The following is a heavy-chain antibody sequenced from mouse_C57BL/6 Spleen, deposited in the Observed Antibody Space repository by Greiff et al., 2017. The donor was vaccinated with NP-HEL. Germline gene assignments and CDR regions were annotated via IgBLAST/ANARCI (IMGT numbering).Heavy chain of an antibody. D-gene: IGHD1-1*01. V-gene: IGHV3-6*01. CDR2: ISYDGSN. Sequence: DVHLVESGPGLVKPSQSLSLTCSVTGYSITSGYYWNWIRQFPGNKLEWMGYISYDGSNNYNPSLKNRISITRDTSKNQFFLKLNSVTTEDTATYYCARHYGSSFSFAYWGQGTLVTVSA. CDR3: ARHYGSSFSFAY. J-gene: IGHJ3*01. CDR1: GYSITSGYY.